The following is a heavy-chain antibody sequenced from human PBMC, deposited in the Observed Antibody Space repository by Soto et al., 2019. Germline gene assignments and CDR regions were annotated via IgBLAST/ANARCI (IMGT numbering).Heavy chain of an antibody. CDR3: ARGDDGVVVPSGYRSRGSFDL. D-gene: IGHD2-2*01. Sequence: PSETLSLTCTVSRGSISSYYRSWIRQPPGKGLEWIAYIYYSGSTEYNPSLKSRVTISADTSKNQVSLKLSSVTAADTAVYYCARGDDGVVVPSGYRSRGSFDL. V-gene: IGHV4-59*01. CDR1: RGSISSYY. CDR2: IYYSGST. J-gene: IGHJ2*01.